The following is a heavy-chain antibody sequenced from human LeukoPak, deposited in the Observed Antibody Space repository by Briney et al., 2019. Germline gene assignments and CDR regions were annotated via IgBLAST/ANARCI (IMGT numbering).Heavy chain of an antibody. Sequence: GGSLRLSCAASGFTFSNYAITWIRQAPGKGLEWVSEISGSGESTYYGDSVKGRLTISRDNSKNTLYLQMNSLRAGDTAVYYCAREHWDFDYWGQGTLVTVSS. J-gene: IGHJ4*02. CDR1: GFTFSNYA. CDR2: ISGSGEST. CDR3: AREHWDFDY. D-gene: IGHD7-27*01. V-gene: IGHV3-23*01.